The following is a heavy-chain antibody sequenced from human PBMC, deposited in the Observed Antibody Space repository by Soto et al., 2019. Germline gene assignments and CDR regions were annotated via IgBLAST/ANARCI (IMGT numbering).Heavy chain of an antibody. CDR2: INHSGST. V-gene: IGHV4-34*01. CDR1: GGSFSGYY. CDR3: ARGRITMVRGVIILWFDP. Sequence: PSQTLSLTCAVDGGSFSGYYWSCIRQPPGKGLEWIGEINHSGSTNYNPSLKSRVTISVDTSKNQFSLKLSSVTAADTAVYYCARGRITMVRGVIILWFDPWGQGTLLTVSS. D-gene: IGHD3-10*01. J-gene: IGHJ5*02.